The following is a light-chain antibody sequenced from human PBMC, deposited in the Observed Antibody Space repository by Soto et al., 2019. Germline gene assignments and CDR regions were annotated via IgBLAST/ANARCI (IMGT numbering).Light chain of an antibody. CDR1: QSVSRSY. CDR3: QQYGSSPLT. Sequence: EIGLTQLPGTLSLSPGERATLSCRASQSVSRSYLAWYQQKPGQAPRLLIYGASSRATGIPDRFSGSGSGTDFTLTISRLEPEDFAVYYCQQYGSSPLTFGGGTKVDIK. CDR2: GAS. J-gene: IGKJ4*01. V-gene: IGKV3-20*01.